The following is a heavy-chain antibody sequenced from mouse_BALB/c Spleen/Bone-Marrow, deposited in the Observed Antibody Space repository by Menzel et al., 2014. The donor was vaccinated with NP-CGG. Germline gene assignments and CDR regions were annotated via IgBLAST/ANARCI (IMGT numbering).Heavy chain of an antibody. CDR1: GFNIKDTY. CDR3: ANYYYGSSLFAY. Sequence: EVQLQQSGAELVKPGASVKLSCTASGFNIKDTYMHWVKQRPEQGLEWIGRIDPANGNTKYDPKFQGKATITADTSSNTAYLQLNSLTPEDTAVYYCANYYYGSSLFAYWGQGTLVTVSA. D-gene: IGHD1-1*01. CDR2: IDPANGNT. V-gene: IGHV14-3*02. J-gene: IGHJ3*01.